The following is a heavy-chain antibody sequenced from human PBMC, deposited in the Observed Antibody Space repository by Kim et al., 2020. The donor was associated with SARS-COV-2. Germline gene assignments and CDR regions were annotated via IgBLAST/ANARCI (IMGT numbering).Heavy chain of an antibody. CDR2: IYYSRST. J-gene: IGHJ5*02. V-gene: IGHV4-39*01. CDR3: ARHSSGYYYNQNYNWFDP. CDR1: GGSISSSSYY. Sequence: SETLSLTCTVSGGSISSSSYYWGWIRQPPGKGLEWIGSIYYSRSTYYNPSLKSRVTISVDTSKNQFSLKLSSVTAADTAVYYCARHSSGYYYNQNYNWFDPWGQGTLVTVSS. D-gene: IGHD3-22*01.